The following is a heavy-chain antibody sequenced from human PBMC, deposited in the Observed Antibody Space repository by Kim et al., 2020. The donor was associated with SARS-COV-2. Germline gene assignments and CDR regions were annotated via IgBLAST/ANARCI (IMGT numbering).Heavy chain of an antibody. CDR2: IYYSGST. V-gene: IGHV4-59*01. CDR1: GGSISSYY. D-gene: IGHD3-3*01. J-gene: IGHJ5*02. Sequence: SETLSLTCTVSGGSISSYYWSWIRQPPGKGLEWIGYIYYSGSTNYNPSLKSRVTISVDTSKNQFSLKLSSVTAADTAVYYCARLRVLEWLSGVWFDTWGQGTLVTVSS. CDR3: ARLRVLEWLSGVWFDT.